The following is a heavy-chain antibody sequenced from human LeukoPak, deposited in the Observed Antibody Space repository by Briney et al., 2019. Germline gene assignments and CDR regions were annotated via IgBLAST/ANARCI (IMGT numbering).Heavy chain of an antibody. CDR2: IYTSGST. V-gene: IGHV4-38-2*02. CDR3: ARQQLGIVVIDY. J-gene: IGHJ4*02. D-gene: IGHD2-2*01. Sequence: SETLSLTCTVSGYSISTGYYWDWIRQPPGKGLEWIGRIYTSGSTNYNPSLKSRVTISIDTSKNQFSLRLNSMTAADAAVYYCARQQLGIVVIDYWGQGTLVTVSS. CDR1: GYSISTGYY.